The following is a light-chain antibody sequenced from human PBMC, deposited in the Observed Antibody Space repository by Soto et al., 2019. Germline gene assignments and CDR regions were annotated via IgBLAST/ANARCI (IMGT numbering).Light chain of an antibody. J-gene: IGKJ2*01. V-gene: IGKV3-15*01. CDR1: QSVSSN. CDR3: QQYNNWPRGT. CDR2: GAS. Sequence: EIVMTQSPATLSVSPGERATLSCRASQSVSSNLAWYQQKPGQAPRLLIYGASTRATGIPARFSGSGSGTEFTLNISRLQSEDFAVYYCQQYNNWPRGTFGPGNKLEIK.